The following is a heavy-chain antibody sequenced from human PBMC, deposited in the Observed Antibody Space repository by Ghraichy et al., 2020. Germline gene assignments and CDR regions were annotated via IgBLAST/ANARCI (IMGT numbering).Heavy chain of an antibody. Sequence: SETLSLTCTVSGGSISSGGYYWSWIRQHPGKGLEWIGYIYYSGSTYYNPSLKSRVTISVDTSKNQFSLKLSSVTAADTAVYYCARDAGVTIFGVVNYYFDYWGQGTLVTVSS. CDR3: ARDAGVTIFGVVNYYFDY. CDR2: IYYSGST. J-gene: IGHJ4*02. V-gene: IGHV4-31*03. D-gene: IGHD3-3*01. CDR1: GGSISSGGYY.